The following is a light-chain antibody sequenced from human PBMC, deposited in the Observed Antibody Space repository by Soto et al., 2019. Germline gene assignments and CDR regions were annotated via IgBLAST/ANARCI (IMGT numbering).Light chain of an antibody. CDR1: SSDVGGYNY. CDR3: CSYTGFYSYV. Sequence: QSALTQPRSVSGSPGQSVTISCTGTSSDVGGYNYVSWYRQYPGKAPKVMIYDVTKRPSGVPDRFSGSKSGNTASLTISGLQAEDEADYYCCSYTGFYSYVFGTGTKVTVL. V-gene: IGLV2-11*01. CDR2: DVT. J-gene: IGLJ1*01.